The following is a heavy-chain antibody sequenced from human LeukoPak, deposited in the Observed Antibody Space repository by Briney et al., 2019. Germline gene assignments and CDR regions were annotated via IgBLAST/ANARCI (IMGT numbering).Heavy chain of an antibody. CDR3: ARVMGRYCSSTSCYVDY. CDR1: GGSFSGYY. V-gene: IGHV3-30*03. J-gene: IGHJ4*02. CDR2: ISYDGSNK. D-gene: IGHD2-2*01. Sequence: LSLTCAVYGGSFSGYYWSWIRQPPGKGLEWVAVISYDGSNKYYADSVKGRFIISRDNSKNTLYLQMNSLRAEDTAVYYCARVMGRYCSSTSCYVDYWGQGTLVTVSS.